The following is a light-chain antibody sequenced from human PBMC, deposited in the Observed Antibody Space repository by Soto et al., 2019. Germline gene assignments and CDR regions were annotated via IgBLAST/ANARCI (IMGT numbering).Light chain of an antibody. CDR1: NIGSKS. J-gene: IGLJ2*01. CDR2: YNT. Sequence: SYELTQPPSVSVAPGKTASITCGGDNIGSKSVHWYQQKPGQAPVLVIYYNTDRPSWIPKRFSASNSGNTATLTISRVEAGDEADFYCQVWDSSSDHVVFGGGTKLTVL. V-gene: IGLV3-21*04. CDR3: QVWDSSSDHVV.